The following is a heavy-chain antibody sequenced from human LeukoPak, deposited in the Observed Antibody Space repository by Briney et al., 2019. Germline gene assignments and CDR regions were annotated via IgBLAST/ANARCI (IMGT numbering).Heavy chain of an antibody. D-gene: IGHD3-22*01. CDR3: ARAQDTYYDSSGCHGWFDP. CDR2: IDWDDDK. Sequence: SGPALVKPTQTLTLTCTFSGFSLSTSGMCVSWIRQPPGKALEWLARIDWDDDKYYSTSLKTRLTISKDTSKNQVVLTMTNMDPVDTATYYCARAQDTYYDSSGCHGWFDPWGQGTQVTVSS. J-gene: IGHJ5*02. CDR1: GFSLSTSGMC. V-gene: IGHV2-70*11.